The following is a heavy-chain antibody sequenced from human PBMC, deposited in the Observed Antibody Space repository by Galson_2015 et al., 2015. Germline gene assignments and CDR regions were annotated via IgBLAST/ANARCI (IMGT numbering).Heavy chain of an antibody. D-gene: IGHD4-17*01. CDR2: IYGGGST. CDR3: ASHTVTKVYFDY. V-gene: IGHV3-53*01. CDR1: GFTFSTSY. J-gene: IGHJ4*02. Sequence: SLRLSCAASGFTFSTSYMSWVRQAPGRGLEWVSLIYGGGSTYYADSVKGRFTISRDNSKKTLYLQMNSLRAEDTAMYYCASHTVTKVYFDYWGQGTLVTVSS.